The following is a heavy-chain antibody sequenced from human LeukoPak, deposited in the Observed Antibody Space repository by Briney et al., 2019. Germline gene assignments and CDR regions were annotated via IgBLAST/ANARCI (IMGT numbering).Heavy chain of an antibody. CDR2: IYYSGST. Sequence: SETLSLTCTVSGGSLSSYYWSWIRQPPGKGLEWIGYIYYSGSTNYNPSLKSRVTISVDTSKNQFSLKLSSVTAADTAVYYCARLGSESYYDSRDYWGQGTLVTVSS. CDR3: ARLGSESYYDSRDY. CDR1: GGSLSSYY. J-gene: IGHJ4*02. D-gene: IGHD3-22*01. V-gene: IGHV4-59*01.